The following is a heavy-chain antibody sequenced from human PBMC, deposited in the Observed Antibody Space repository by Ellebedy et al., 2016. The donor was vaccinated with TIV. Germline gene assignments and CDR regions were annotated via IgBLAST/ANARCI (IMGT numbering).Heavy chain of an antibody. CDR2: INPYNGNT. CDR1: GYTFTSYG. CDR3: ARDGPWSYHWFDP. V-gene: IGHV1-18*01. D-gene: IGHD3-16*02. J-gene: IGHJ5*02. Sequence: AASVKVSCKASGYTFTSYGISWVRQAPGQGLEWMGWINPYNGNTNYVQKLQDRVTMTTDTSTSTAYMELRSLRSDDAAVYYCARDGPWSYHWFDPWGQGTLVTVSS.